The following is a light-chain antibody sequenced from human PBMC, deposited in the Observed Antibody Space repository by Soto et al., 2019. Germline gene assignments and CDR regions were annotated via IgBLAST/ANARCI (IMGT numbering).Light chain of an antibody. V-gene: IGKV3-20*01. J-gene: IGKJ1*01. CDR2: DAS. CDR1: QSVSSN. CDR3: QQYGRP. Sequence: EIVMTQSPATLSVSPGERATLSCRASQSVSSNLAWYQQKPGQAPRLLIYDASSRATGIPDRFSGSGSGTDFTLTISRLEPEDFGVYYCQQYGRPFGQGTKVDIK.